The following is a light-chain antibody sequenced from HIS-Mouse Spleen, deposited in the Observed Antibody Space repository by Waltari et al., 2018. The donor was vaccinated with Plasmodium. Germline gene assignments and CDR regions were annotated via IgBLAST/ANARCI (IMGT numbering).Light chain of an antibody. Sequence: AIQMTQSPSSLSASVGDRVTITCRVSKGIRNDLGWYQQKPGKAPKLLISAASSLQSGVPSRFSGSGSGTDFTLTISSLQPEDFATYYCLQDYNYPYTFGQGTKLEIK. V-gene: IGKV1-6*01. CDR3: LQDYNYPYT. CDR2: AAS. J-gene: IGKJ2*01. CDR1: KGIRND.